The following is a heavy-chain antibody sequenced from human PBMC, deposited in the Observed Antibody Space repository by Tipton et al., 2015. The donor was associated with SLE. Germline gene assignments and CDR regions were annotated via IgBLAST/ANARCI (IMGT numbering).Heavy chain of an antibody. D-gene: IGHD6-13*01. CDR3: ARGGYSSSSPDY. J-gene: IGHJ4*02. Sequence: TLSLTCNVSGGSITSHYWSWIRQPPGKGLEWIGYVDYIGSTNYNPSLKSRVTISVDTSKNQFSLKLSSVTAADTAVYYCARGGYSSSSPDYWGQGTLVTVSS. V-gene: IGHV4-59*11. CDR2: VDYIGST. CDR1: GGSITSHY.